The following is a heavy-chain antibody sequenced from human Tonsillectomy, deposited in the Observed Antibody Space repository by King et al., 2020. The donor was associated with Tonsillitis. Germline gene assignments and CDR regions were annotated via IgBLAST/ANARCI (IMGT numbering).Heavy chain of an antibody. CDR2: ISYDGSNK. J-gene: IGHJ2*01. V-gene: IGHV3-30*18. D-gene: IGHD2-21*02. CDR1: GFTFSSYG. CDR3: AKDGHCGGDCYSLYWYFDL. Sequence: QLVQSGGGVVQPGRSLRLSCAASGFTFSSYGMHWVRQAPGKGLEWVAVISYDGSNKYYADSVKGRFTISRDNSKNTLYLQMNSLRAEDTAVYYCAKDGHCGGDCYSLYWYFDLWGRGTLVTVSS.